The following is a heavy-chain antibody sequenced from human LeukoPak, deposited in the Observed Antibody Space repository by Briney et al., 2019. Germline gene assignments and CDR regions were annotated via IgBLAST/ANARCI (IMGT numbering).Heavy chain of an antibody. Sequence: QPGGSLRLSCAASGFTFSSYSMNWVRQAPGKGLEWVSYISSSSSTIYYADSVKGRFTISRDNAKNSLYLQMNSLRAEDTAVYYCARGMSTTGTTVWGQGTLVTVSS. CDR3: ARGMSTTGTTV. V-gene: IGHV3-48*01. D-gene: IGHD1-1*01. CDR1: GFTFSSYS. CDR2: ISSSSSTI. J-gene: IGHJ4*02.